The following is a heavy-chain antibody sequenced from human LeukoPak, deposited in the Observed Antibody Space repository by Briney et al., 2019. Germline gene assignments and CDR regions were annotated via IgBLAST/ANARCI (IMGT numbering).Heavy chain of an antibody. CDR3: ARDGGDPEGFGAFYYYYYMDV. J-gene: IGHJ6*03. CDR2: ISSSGSTI. D-gene: IGHD3-10*01. Sequence: GGSLRLSCAASGFTFSSYEMNWVRQAPGKGLEWVSYISSSGSTIYYADSVKGRFTISRDNAKNSLYLQMNSLRAEDTAVYYCARDGGDPEGFGAFYYYYYMDVWGKGTTVTISS. CDR1: GFTFSSYE. V-gene: IGHV3-48*03.